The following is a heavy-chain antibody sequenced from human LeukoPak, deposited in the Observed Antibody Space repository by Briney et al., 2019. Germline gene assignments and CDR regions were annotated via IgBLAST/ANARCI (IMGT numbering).Heavy chain of an antibody. CDR3: ARVDDLDAFDI. CDR2: INSDGSWT. J-gene: IGHJ3*02. CDR1: GTYW. Sequence: GGSLRLSCAASGTYWMHWVRQAPGKGLVWVSHINSDGSWTGYADSVKGRFTIFRDNSKNTLFLQINSLRPEDTAMYYCARVDDLDAFDIWGQGTLVTVSS. D-gene: IGHD2-2*03. V-gene: IGHV3-74*01.